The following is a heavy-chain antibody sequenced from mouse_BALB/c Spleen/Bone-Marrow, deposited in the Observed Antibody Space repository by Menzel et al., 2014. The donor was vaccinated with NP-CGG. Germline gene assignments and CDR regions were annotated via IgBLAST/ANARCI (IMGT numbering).Heavy chain of an antibody. D-gene: IGHD1-1*01. CDR3: ARAATVISYYSLAY. CDR1: GFNIKDTY. V-gene: IGHV14-3*02. Sequence: EVQLQQSGAELVKPGVSVKLSCTGSGFNIKDTYMHWVKQRPEQGLEWIGRIDTSSGYTKFDPKFQGKATITADTSSSTAYLQLGRLTSEDSVVYYCARAATVISYYSLAYWGQGTSVTVSS. J-gene: IGHJ4*01. CDR2: IDTSSGYT.